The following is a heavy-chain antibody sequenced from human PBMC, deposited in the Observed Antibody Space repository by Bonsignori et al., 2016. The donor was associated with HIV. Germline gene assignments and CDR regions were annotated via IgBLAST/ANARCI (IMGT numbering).Heavy chain of an antibody. CDR1: GYTFTSYY. Sequence: ASVKVSCKASGYTFTSYYMHWVRQAPGQGLEWMGIINPSGGSTSYAQKFQGRVTMTRDTSTSTVYMELSSLRSEDTAVYYCAREARILEWLLQHDAFDIWGQGTMVTVSS. V-gene: IGHV1-46*01. CDR2: INPSGGST. D-gene: IGHD3-3*01. J-gene: IGHJ3*02. CDR3: AREARILEWLLQHDAFDI.